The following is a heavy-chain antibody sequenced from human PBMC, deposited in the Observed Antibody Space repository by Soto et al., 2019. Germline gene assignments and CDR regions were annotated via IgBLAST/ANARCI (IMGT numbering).Heavy chain of an antibody. CDR3: ARAGYDSSGYGFDY. V-gene: IGHV4-59*01. CDR2: IYYSGST. CDR1: GGSISSYY. D-gene: IGHD3-22*01. J-gene: IGHJ4*02. Sequence: SETLSLTCTVSGGSISSYYWSWIRQPPGKGLEWIGYIYYSGSTNYNPSLKSRVTISVDTSKNQFSLKLSSLTAADTAVYYCARAGYDSSGYGFDYWGQGTLVTVSS.